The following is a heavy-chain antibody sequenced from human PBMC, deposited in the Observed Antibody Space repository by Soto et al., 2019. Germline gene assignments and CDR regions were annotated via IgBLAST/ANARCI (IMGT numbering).Heavy chain of an antibody. CDR3: AAALIVGATVEGPPFDY. V-gene: IGHV1-58*01. D-gene: IGHD1-26*01. CDR2: IVVGSGNT. Sequence: ASVKVSCKASGFTFTSSAVQWVRQARGQRLEWIGWIVVGSGNTNYAQKFQERVTITRDMSTSTAYMELSSLRSEDTAVYYCAAALIVGATVEGPPFDYWGQGTLVTVSS. CDR1: GFTFTSSA. J-gene: IGHJ4*02.